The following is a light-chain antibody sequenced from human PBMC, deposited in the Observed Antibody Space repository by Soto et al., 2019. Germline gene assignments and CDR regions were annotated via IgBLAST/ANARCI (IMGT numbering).Light chain of an antibody. V-gene: IGKV3-20*01. CDR1: QSISSSY. CDR2: GAS. CDR3: QQYANSLYT. J-gene: IGKJ2*01. Sequence: EIVLTQSPGTLSLSPGERATLSCRASQSISSSYLAWYQQKPGQAPRLLIYGASSRATGIPDRFSGSGSGTDFTLTISRLEPEDSAVYHCQQYANSLYTFGQGTKVEIK.